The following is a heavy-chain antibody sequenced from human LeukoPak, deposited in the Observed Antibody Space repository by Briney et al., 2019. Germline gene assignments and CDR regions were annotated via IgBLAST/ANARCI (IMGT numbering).Heavy chain of an antibody. Sequence: GRSLRLSCAASGFTFSSYAMHWVRQAPGKGLEWVAVISYDGSNKYYADSVKGRFTISRDNSKNTLYLQMNSLRAEDTAVYYCARGSAAGMYYFDYWGQGILVTVSS. V-gene: IGHV3-30*01. J-gene: IGHJ4*02. CDR2: ISYDGSNK. D-gene: IGHD6-13*01. CDR1: GFTFSSYA. CDR3: ARGSAAGMYYFDY.